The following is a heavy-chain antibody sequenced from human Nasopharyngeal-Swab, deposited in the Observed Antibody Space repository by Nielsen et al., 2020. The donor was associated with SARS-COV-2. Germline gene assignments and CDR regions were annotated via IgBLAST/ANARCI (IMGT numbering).Heavy chain of an antibody. CDR2: VNSDGSTK. Sequence: GESLKISCSASGFTFSSYWMQWVRQAPGKRLEWVARVNSDGSTKNHADSLQGRLSISRDNVKNEVYLQVSGLRGEDTAVYYCGRAGYYRIDYWGQGTLVTVSS. CDR1: GFTFSSYW. V-gene: IGHV3-74*01. D-gene: IGHD2-15*01. J-gene: IGHJ4*02. CDR3: GRAGYYRIDY.